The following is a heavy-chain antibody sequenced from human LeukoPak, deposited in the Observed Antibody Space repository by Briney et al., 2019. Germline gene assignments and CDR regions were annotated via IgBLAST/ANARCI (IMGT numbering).Heavy chain of an antibody. D-gene: IGHD3-10*01. CDR3: ARDGDYYGSGSYRDGLDL. Sequence: GGSLRLSCAASGFTFSRNSMNWVRQAPGKGLEWVSSIGTSISYIYYADSVKGRFTISRDNAKNSLYLQMNSLRAEDTAVYYCARDGDYYGSGSYRDGLDLWGQGTMVTVSS. V-gene: IGHV3-21*01. J-gene: IGHJ3*01. CDR2: IGTSISYI. CDR1: GFTFSRNS.